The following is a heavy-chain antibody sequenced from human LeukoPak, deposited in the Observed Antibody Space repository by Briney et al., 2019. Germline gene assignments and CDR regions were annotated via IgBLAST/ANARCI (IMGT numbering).Heavy chain of an antibody. CDR3: ARSSSGYQPFDY. CDR1: GGTFSSYA. J-gene: IGHJ4*02. D-gene: IGHD3-22*01. V-gene: IGHV1-46*01. CDR2: INPSGGST. Sequence: ASVKVSCKASGGTFSSYAISWVRQAPGQGLEWMGIINPSGGSTSYAQKFQGRVTMTRDTSTSTVYMELSSLRSEDTAVYYCARSSSGYQPFDYWGQGTLVTVSS.